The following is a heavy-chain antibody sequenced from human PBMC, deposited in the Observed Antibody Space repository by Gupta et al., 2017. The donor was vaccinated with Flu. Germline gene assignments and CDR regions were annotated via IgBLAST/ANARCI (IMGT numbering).Heavy chain of an antibody. CDR1: GCSISIGIYY. J-gene: IGHJ5*02. CDR2: IYTSGST. V-gene: IGHV4-61*02. D-gene: IGHD6-19*01. Sequence: QVQLQESGPGLVKPSQTLSLTCTVSGCSISIGIYYWSGIRQPAGKGLEWIGRIYTSGSTNYNPSLKSRVTISVDTSKNQFSFKLSSVTAADTAVYYFAGLSGIAVAGTFDPWGQGTLVTVSS. CDR3: AGLSGIAVAGTFDP.